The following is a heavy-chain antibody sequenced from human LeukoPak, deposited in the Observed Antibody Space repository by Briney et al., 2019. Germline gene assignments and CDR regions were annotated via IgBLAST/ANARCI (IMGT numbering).Heavy chain of an antibody. V-gene: IGHV1-69*04. D-gene: IGHD6-19*01. Sequence: SVKVSCKASGGTFSSYAISWVRQAPGQGLEWMGRIIPILGIANYAQKFQGRVTITADKSTSTAYMELSSLRSEDTAVYYCAREPGGSQPSIAVADYWGQGTLVTVSS. CDR1: GGTFSSYA. CDR2: IIPILGIA. J-gene: IGHJ4*02. CDR3: AREPGGSQPSIAVADY.